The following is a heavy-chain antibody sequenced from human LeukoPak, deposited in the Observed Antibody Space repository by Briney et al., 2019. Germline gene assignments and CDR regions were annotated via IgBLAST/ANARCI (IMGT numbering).Heavy chain of an antibody. D-gene: IGHD6-13*01. J-gene: IGHJ4*02. V-gene: IGHV3-53*01. CDR3: DISSSWYRFDY. CDR1: GFTVSSNY. Sequence: PGGSLRLSCAASGFTVSSNYMSWVRQAPGKGLEWGSVIYSGGSTYYADSAKGRFTISRDNSKNTLYLQMTSLRAEDTAVYYCDISSSWYRFDYWGQGTLVTVSS. CDR2: IYSGGST.